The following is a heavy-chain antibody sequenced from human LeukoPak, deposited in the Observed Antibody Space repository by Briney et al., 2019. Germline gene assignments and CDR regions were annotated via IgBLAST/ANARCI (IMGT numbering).Heavy chain of an antibody. V-gene: IGHV3-30*02. Sequence: GGSLRLSCAASGFTFSSYGMHWVRQAPGKGLEWVAFIRYDGSNKYYADSLKGRFTISRDNSKNTLYLQMNSLRAEDTAVHYCASRVTTSLDYWGQGTLVTVSS. J-gene: IGHJ4*02. CDR1: GFTFSSYG. D-gene: IGHD4-11*01. CDR3: ASRVTTSLDY. CDR2: IRYDGSNK.